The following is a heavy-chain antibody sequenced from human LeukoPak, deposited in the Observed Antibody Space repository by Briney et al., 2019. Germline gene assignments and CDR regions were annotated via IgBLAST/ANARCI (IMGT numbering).Heavy chain of an antibody. CDR3: VKDRIAVRPGWFDP. CDR2: ILYDGSNK. Sequence: QAGGSLRLSCAASGFTFSSYGMPWVRQAPGKGLEWVAFILYDGSNKYYADSVKGRFTISRDNSKDTLYLQMDSLRADDTAVYYCVKDRIAVRPGWFDPWGQGTLVTVSS. J-gene: IGHJ5*02. V-gene: IGHV3-30*02. D-gene: IGHD6-6*01. CDR1: GFTFSSYG.